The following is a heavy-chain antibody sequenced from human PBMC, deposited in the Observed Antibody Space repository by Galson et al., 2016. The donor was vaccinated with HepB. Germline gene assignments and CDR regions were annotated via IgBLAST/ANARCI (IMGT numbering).Heavy chain of an antibody. CDR3: ARIDYSGTRFDP. CDR1: GDSMNTYY. J-gene: IGHJ5*02. D-gene: IGHD4-11*01. V-gene: IGHV4-59*01. CDR2: IYYSGST. Sequence: SETLSLTCIVSGDSMNTYYWTWIRQPPGKGLEWIGSIYYSGSTNYNPSLKSRATISVDTSKNQFSLKLSSVTAADTAVHYCARIDYSGTRFDPWGQGTLVTVSA.